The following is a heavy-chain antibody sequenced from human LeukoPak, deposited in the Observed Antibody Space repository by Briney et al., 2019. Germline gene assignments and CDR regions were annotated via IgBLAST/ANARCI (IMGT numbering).Heavy chain of an antibody. CDR3: ASHPLNYRSGPYYYYYGMDV. CDR2: IYYSGAT. CDR1: GGSITSYY. J-gene: IGHJ6*02. D-gene: IGHD5-24*01. V-gene: IGHV4-59*01. Sequence: SETLSLTCTVSGGSITSYYWSWIRQPSGERLEWIGYIYYSGATNYNPSLKSRVTISVDTSKNQFSLKLRSVTAADTAVYYCASHPLNYRSGPYYYYYGMDVWGQGTTVTVSS.